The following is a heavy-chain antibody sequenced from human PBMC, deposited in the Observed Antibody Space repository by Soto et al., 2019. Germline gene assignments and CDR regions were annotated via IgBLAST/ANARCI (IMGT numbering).Heavy chain of an antibody. CDR1: GYSFTSYW. J-gene: IGHJ6*02. V-gene: IGHV5-51*01. CDR2: IYPGDSDT. Sequence: GESLKISCKGSGYSFTSYWIGWVRQMPGKGLEWMGIIYPGDSDTRYSPSFQGQVTISADKSISTAYLQWSSLKASDTAMYYCARIYDFWSGSHYYYYGMDVWGQGTTVTVSS. CDR3: ARIYDFWSGSHYYYYGMDV. D-gene: IGHD3-3*01.